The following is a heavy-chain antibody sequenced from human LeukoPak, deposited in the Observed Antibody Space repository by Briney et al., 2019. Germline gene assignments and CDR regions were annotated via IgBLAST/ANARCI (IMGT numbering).Heavy chain of an antibody. CDR1: GGSIRSYY. Sequence: SETLSLTCTVSGGSIRSYYWSWSRQPPGKGLEWIGFIYYSGDTYYNPSLKSRVTISVDTSKNQFTLKLSSVTAPDTAVYYCARARPGNDGGNFDYWGQGTLVTVSS. CDR3: ARARPGNDGGNFDY. V-gene: IGHV4-59*01. CDR2: IYYSGDT. J-gene: IGHJ4*02. D-gene: IGHD1-1*01.